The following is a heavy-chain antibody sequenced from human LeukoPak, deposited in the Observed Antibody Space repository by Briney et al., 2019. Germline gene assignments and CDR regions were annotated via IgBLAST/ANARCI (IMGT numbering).Heavy chain of an antibody. CDR1: GFTFSSYS. D-gene: IGHD3-3*01. Sequence: PGGSLRLSCAASGFTFSSYSMNWVRQAPGKGLEWVSYISSSSSTIYYADSVKGRFTISRDNAKNSLYLRMNSLRAEDTAVYYCAKGAQYYDFWSGYYEEQSYYYMDVWGKGTTVTVSS. CDR3: AKGAQYYDFWSGYYEEQSYYYMDV. J-gene: IGHJ6*03. V-gene: IGHV3-48*01. CDR2: ISSSSSTI.